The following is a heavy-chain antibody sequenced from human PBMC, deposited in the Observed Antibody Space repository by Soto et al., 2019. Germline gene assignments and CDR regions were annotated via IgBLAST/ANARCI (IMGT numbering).Heavy chain of an antibody. V-gene: IGHV4-34*01. D-gene: IGHD1-1*01. Sequence: SETLSLTCAVYGGSFSGYYWSWIRQPPGKGLEWIGEINHSGSTNYNPSLKSRVTISVDTSKNQFSLKLSSVTAADTAVYYCARWGSLERTFEYWGQGTLVTVSS. CDR2: INHSGST. CDR1: GGSFSGYY. CDR3: ARWGSLERTFEY. J-gene: IGHJ4*02.